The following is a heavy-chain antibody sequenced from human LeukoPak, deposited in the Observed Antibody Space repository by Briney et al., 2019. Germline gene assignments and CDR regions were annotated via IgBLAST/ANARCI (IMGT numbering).Heavy chain of an antibody. D-gene: IGHD6-19*01. CDR3: TKELHVAVAVADYYYFYMDV. Sequence: VQSGGSLRLSCAASGFAFSSFAMGWVRQSPGKGLEWLSTINGGGNTTFHADSVKGRFTISRDNSKNTLYLHMDSLRPDDTAIYYCTKELHVAVAVADYYYFYMDVWGRGTAVTVSS. CDR2: INGGGNTT. CDR1: GFAFSSFA. V-gene: IGHV3-23*01. J-gene: IGHJ6*03.